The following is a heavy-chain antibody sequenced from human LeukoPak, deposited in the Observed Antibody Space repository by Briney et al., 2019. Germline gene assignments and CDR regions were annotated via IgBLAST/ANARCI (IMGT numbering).Heavy chain of an antibody. D-gene: IGHD3-22*01. Sequence: WASVKVSCKASGYTFTDHHMHWVRQAPGQGLEWMGWINPKSGGTNYAQKFQGRVTMSRDTSISTTYMELSSLRSDDTAVYYCARLGAFVLYYDSSGYFDYWGQGTLVTVSS. CDR1: GYTFTDHH. CDR3: ARLGAFVLYYDSSGYFDY. J-gene: IGHJ4*02. CDR2: INPKSGGT. V-gene: IGHV1-2*02.